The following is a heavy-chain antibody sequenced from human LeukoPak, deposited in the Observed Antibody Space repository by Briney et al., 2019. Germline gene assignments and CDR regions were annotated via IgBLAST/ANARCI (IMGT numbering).Heavy chain of an antibody. CDR1: GYSFTDYY. CDR2: INPNSGGT. CDR3: ARADRLHGGPYLIGP. J-gene: IGHJ5*02. Sequence: ASVKVSCKTSGYSFTDYYMHWVRQAPGQGLEWMGWINPNSGGTSSAQKFQGRVTMTRDASITTVYMEVRWLTSDDTAIYYCARADRLHGGPYLIGPWGQGTLVTVSS. V-gene: IGHV1-2*02. D-gene: IGHD2-21*01.